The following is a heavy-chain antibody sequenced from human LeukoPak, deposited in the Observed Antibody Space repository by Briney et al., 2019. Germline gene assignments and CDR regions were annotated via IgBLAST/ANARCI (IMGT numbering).Heavy chain of an antibody. D-gene: IGHD3-22*01. J-gene: IGHJ4*02. CDR2: IWYDGNNK. CDR3: ARDYYDSSGLDY. CDR1: GFTFSSYG. Sequence: GGSLRLSCAASGFTFSSYGMHWVRQAPGKGLEWVAVIWYDGNNKYYADSVKGRFTVSRDNSENTLYLQMNSLRAEDTALYYCARDYYDSSGLDYWGQGTLVTVSS. V-gene: IGHV3-33*01.